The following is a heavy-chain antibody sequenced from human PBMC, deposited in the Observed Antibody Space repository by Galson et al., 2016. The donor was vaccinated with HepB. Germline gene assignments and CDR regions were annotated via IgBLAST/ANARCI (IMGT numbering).Heavy chain of an antibody. CDR1: GFAFETFP. Sequence: SLRLSCAASGFAFETFPMYWVRQAPGKGLEWLAVISYDSSNKFYSKSVKGRFSIPRDNSTRTVFLQMTSLRAEDAAVYYCACLSASTGDEYVDIWGQGTLVTVSS. V-gene: IGHV3-30*14. D-gene: IGHD2-2*01. CDR3: ACLSASTGDEYVDI. J-gene: IGHJ4*02. CDR2: ISYDSSNK.